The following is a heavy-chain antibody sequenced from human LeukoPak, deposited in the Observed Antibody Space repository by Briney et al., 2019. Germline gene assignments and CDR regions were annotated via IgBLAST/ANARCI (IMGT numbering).Heavy chain of an antibody. CDR1: GFTFSNYE. CDR3: AREGQRAYSFGY. J-gene: IGHJ4*02. V-gene: IGHV3-48*03. D-gene: IGHD5-18*01. CDR2: ISSSGVLI. Sequence: GGSLRLSCAPSGFTFSNYEMNWVRQAPGKGLEWVSFISSSGVLIYYADSVKGRFTISRDNAKNSLYLRMNTLRAEDTAVYYCAREGQRAYSFGYWGQGTLVTVSS.